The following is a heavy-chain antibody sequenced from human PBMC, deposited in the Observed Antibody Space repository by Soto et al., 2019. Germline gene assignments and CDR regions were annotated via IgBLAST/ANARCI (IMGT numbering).Heavy chain of an antibody. V-gene: IGHV4-59*12. D-gene: IGHD6-13*01. CDR1: GGCIRSYS. CDR2: ISDTGNT. J-gene: IGHJ5*02. CDR3: ARSSHKESWFDP. Sequence: PSQTLSLTCTVSGGCIRSYSWSWILQPPGKGLEWIGYISDTGNTYYHPSLKSRLTISADPSKNQFSLKLTSVTAADTAVYYCARSSHKESWFDPWGQGTLVTVSS.